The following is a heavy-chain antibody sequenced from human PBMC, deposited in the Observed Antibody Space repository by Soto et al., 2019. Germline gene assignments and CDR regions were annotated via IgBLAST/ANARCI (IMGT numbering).Heavy chain of an antibody. V-gene: IGHV4-59*01. J-gene: IGHJ5*02. CDR3: ARDGGKWELPNEDWFEP. CDR2: IYYIGST. Sequence: SETLSLTCTVSGGSISSYYWSWIRQPPGKGLEWIGYIYYIGSTNYNPSLKSRVTISVDTSKNQFSLKLSSVTAADTAVYYCARDGGKWELPNEDWFEPWGQGTLVTVSS. CDR1: GGSISSYY. D-gene: IGHD1-26*01.